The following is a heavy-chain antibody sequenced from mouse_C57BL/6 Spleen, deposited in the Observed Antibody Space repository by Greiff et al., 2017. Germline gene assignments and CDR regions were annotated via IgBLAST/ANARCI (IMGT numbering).Heavy chain of an antibody. CDR1: GFNIKDYY. Sequence: EVQLVESGAELVRPGASVKLSCTASGFNIKDYYMHWVKQRPEQGLEWIGRIDPADGDTEYAPKFQGKATMTADTSSNTAYLQRSSLTSEDTAVYYCTTPSYYGNYWFAYWGQGTLVTVSA. D-gene: IGHD2-10*01. CDR3: TTPSYYGNYWFAY. J-gene: IGHJ3*01. V-gene: IGHV14-1*01. CDR2: IDPADGDT.